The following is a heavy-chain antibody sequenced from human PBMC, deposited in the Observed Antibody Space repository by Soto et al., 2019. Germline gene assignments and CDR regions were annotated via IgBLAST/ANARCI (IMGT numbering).Heavy chain of an antibody. V-gene: IGHV4-31*03. CDR1: GGPISSGGYY. CDR3: AREGGIGTYGDYLYFDY. Sequence: SETLSLTCTVSGGPISSGGYYWSWIRQHPGKGLEWIGYIYYSGSTYYNPSLKSRVTISVDTSKNQFSLKLSSVTAADTAVYYCAREGGIGTYGDYLYFDYWGQGTLVTVSS. CDR2: IYYSGST. J-gene: IGHJ4*02. D-gene: IGHD4-17*01.